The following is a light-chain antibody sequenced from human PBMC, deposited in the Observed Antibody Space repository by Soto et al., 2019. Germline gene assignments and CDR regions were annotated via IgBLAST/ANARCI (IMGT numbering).Light chain of an antibody. CDR1: QDISNY. J-gene: IGKJ2*01. V-gene: IGKV1-33*01. Sequence: DIQMTQSPSSLSASVGDRVTITCQASQDISNYLHWYQQKPGKAPKLLIYDASNLETVVPSRFSGSGSGTDFTFTISSLQAEDIATYYCQQYANLPLSFGQGTKLEIK. CDR3: QQYANLPLS. CDR2: DAS.